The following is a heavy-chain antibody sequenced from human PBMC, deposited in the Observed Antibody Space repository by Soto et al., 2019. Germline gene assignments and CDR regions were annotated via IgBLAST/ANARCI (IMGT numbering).Heavy chain of an antibody. V-gene: IGHV3-23*01. J-gene: IGHJ4*02. CDR2: ISGTSGRT. Sequence: EVQLLESGGGLVQPGGSLRLSCAASGFTFSSYAMNWVRQAPGKGLEWVSSISGTSGRTYYADSVEGRFTISRDNSKNTLYLQIDSLRAEDTAVYYSAKDEGSGWYYFDYWGQGTLVSVSS. CDR3: AKDEGSGWYYFDY. CDR1: GFTFSSYA. D-gene: IGHD6-19*01.